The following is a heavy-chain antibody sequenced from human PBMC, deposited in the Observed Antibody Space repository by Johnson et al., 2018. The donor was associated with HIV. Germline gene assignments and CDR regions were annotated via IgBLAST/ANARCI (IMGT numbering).Heavy chain of an antibody. D-gene: IGHD2-15*01. Sequence: VQLVESGGGLVKPGGSLRLSCAASGFTFSDYYMTWIRQAPGKGLEWVSYISSSGSTIYYADSVKGRFTISRDNAKNSLYLQMNSLRAEDTALYYCAASPEDLRAFDIWGQGTMVTVSS. CDR1: GFTFSDYY. V-gene: IGHV3-11*01. CDR3: AASPEDLRAFDI. J-gene: IGHJ3*02. CDR2: ISSSGSTI.